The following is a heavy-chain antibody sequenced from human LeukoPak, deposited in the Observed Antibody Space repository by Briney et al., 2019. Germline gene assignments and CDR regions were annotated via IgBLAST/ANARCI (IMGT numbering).Heavy chain of an antibody. CDR1: GGSFSGYY. V-gene: IGHV4-34*01. CDR2: INHSGST. J-gene: IGHJ4*02. D-gene: IGHD5-18*01. Sequence: SETLSLTCAVYGGSFSGYYWSWIRQPPGKGMEWIGEINHSGSTNCTPALKSRVAISADTSKNQFSLKLSSVSAADTAVYYCARSVGIQLWLRLGGGANFDYWGQGTLVTVSS. CDR3: ARSVGIQLWLRLGGGANFDY.